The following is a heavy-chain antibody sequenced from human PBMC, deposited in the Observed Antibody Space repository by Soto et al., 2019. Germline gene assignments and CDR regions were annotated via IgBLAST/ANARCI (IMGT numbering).Heavy chain of an antibody. J-gene: IGHJ4*02. CDR2: IHFSGST. D-gene: IGHD3-22*01. CDR1: GGSISGYY. CDR3: ARVTESHFSYYDSTGYYYLFDY. Sequence: SETLSLTCTVSGGSISGYYWSWIRQFPGKGLEWIGYIHFSGSTDYDPSLKSRVTISVDTSRDQFSLKLTSVTAADTAVYYFARVTESHFSYYDSTGYYYLFDYWGQGTLVTVSS. V-gene: IGHV4-59*01.